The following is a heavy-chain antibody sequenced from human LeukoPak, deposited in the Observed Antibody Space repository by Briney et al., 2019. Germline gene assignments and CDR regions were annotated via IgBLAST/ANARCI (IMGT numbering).Heavy chain of an antibody. J-gene: IGHJ3*02. CDR2: MNPASSNT. V-gene: IGHV1-8*01. D-gene: IGHD3-16*02. CDR1: GYTFTSYD. Sequence: GASVKVSCKASGYTFTSYDINWVRQATGQGLEWMGYMNPASSNTGYAQKFQGRVTMTTDTSISTAYMELSSLRSEDTAVYYCARVPREIASIWGQGTMVTVSS. CDR3: ARVPREIASI.